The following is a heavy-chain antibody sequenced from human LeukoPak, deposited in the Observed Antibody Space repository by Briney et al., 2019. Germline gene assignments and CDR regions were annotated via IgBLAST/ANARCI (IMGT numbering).Heavy chain of an antibody. J-gene: IGHJ4*02. CDR2: VSSSSSYI. CDR3: VSFYETY. V-gene: IGHV3-21*01. D-gene: IGHD2/OR15-2a*01. Sequence: GGSLRLSCAASGFTFSSYSMNWVRQAPGKGLEWVSSVSSSSSYIYYADSVKGRFTISKDNAKNTVYLQMNSLRAEDTAVYYCVSFYETYWGRGTLVTVSS. CDR1: GFTFSSYS.